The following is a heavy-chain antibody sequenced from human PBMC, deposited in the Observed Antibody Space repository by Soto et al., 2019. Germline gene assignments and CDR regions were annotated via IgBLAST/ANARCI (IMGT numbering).Heavy chain of an antibody. CDR1: ADSVSSNTAS. Sequence: PSQTLSLTCAISADSVSSNTASLNLIMQSPSRGLEWLGRTYFRSKWYNDYAVSVKSRIIINPDTSNNQFSLQLNSVTPEDTAVYFCAKGDNLGPKTGYAFDPWGQGIMVTVSS. J-gene: IGHJ5*02. D-gene: IGHD5-12*01. CDR2: TYFRSKWYN. V-gene: IGHV6-1*01. CDR3: AKGDNLGPKTGYAFDP.